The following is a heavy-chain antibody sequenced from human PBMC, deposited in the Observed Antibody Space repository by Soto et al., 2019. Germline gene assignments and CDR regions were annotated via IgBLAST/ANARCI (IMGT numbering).Heavy chain of an antibody. V-gene: IGHV6-1*01. D-gene: IGHD3-3*01. J-gene: IGHJ6*02. CDR2: TYYRSKWYN. Sequence: SQTLSLTCAISGDSFSSNSAAWNWIRQSPSRGLEWLGRTYYRSKWYNDYAVSVKSRITIHPDTSKNQFSLQLNSVTPEDTAVYDVARANIFEVVTYHYYAMDVWGQGSTVILSS. CDR3: ARANIFEVVTYHYYAMDV. CDR1: GDSFSSNSAA.